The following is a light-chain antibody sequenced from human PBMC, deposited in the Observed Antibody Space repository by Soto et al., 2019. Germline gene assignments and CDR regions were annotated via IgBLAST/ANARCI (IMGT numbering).Light chain of an antibody. CDR3: HQSFSSRPWT. J-gene: IGKJ1*01. CDR1: QSISNW. V-gene: IGKV1-39*01. Sequence: DIKVTQSPSTLSASVCDRVTITCLAGQSISNWLAWYQQNPGKAPKLLIYAASSLHSGVPSRFSGSGSGTDSTLTISSLQPEDFATYYCHQSFSSRPWTFGQGTKVDIK. CDR2: AAS.